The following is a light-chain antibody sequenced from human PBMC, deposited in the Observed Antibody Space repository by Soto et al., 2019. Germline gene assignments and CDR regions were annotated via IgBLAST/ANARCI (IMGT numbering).Light chain of an antibody. CDR2: KAS. CDR1: QSIRSY. J-gene: IGKJ1*01. V-gene: IGKV1-5*03. Sequence: DIQITQSPSSLSASVGDKVTITCRASQSIRSYLNWVQQKPGKAPKLLIYKASTLGSGVPSRFSGTGSGTEFTLTISSLQPDDFATYYCQQYHSYWTFGQGTKVDIK. CDR3: QQYHSYWT.